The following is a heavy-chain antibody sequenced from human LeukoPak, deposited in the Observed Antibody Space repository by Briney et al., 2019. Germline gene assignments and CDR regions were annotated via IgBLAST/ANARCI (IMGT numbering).Heavy chain of an antibody. Sequence: PGGSLRLSCAASGCTFSSYAMHWVRQAPGKGLEYVSAISSNGGSTYYANSVKGRFTISRDNSKNTLYLQMGSLRAEDMAVYYCARAGVNGYDFPVDYWGQGTLVTVSS. CDR2: ISSNGGST. D-gene: IGHD5-12*01. J-gene: IGHJ4*02. CDR3: ARAGVNGYDFPVDY. CDR1: GCTFSSYA. V-gene: IGHV3-64*01.